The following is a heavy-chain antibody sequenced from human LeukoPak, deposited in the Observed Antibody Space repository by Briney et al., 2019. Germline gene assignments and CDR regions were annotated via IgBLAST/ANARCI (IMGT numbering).Heavy chain of an antibody. J-gene: IGHJ4*02. CDR2: INDNGGRT. V-gene: IGHV3-64D*09. Sequence: GGSLRLSCSASGFTFSRYAMHWVRQAPGKGLEYVSGINDNGGRTHYGDSVKGRFSISRDNSKNTLHLQMSTLRAEDTALYYCVKDVGGSYAFDCWGQGILVTVAS. D-gene: IGHD1-26*01. CDR3: VKDVGGSYAFDC. CDR1: GFTFSRYA.